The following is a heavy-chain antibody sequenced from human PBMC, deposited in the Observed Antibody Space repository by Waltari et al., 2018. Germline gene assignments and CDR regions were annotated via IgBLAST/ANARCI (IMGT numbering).Heavy chain of an antibody. V-gene: IGHV4-4*02. D-gene: IGHD2-15*01. CDR1: GDFMRATNW. CDR2: VHNSGRT. CDR3: ARDRGRGLYLDT. J-gene: IGHJ5*02. Sequence: QLQLQQAGPGLVKPSGTVSLTCAVSGDFMRATNWWSWVRQSPGRGLEWIGQVHNSGRTNYNPSFASRVIVSLDTSSGRISLRVTSATAADTAMYYCARDRGRGLYLDTWGQGILVTVS.